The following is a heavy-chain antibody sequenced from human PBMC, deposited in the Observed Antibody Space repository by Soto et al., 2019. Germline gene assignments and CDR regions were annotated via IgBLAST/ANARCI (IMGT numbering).Heavy chain of an antibody. Sequence: EVQLLESGGGLVQPGGSLRLSCAASGFTFSSYAMSWVRQAPGKGLEWVSAISGSGGSTDYVDSVKGRFTISRDNSTNTLYLHMNSLRAEDTAVYYCARGSAYSDYDLEYWGQGTLVTVSS. D-gene: IGHD4-17*01. CDR3: ARGSAYSDYDLEY. V-gene: IGHV3-23*01. J-gene: IGHJ4*02. CDR2: ISGSGGST. CDR1: GFTFSSYA.